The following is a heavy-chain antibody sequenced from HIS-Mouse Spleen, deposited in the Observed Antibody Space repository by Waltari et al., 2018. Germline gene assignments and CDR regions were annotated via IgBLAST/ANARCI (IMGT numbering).Heavy chain of an antibody. CDR2: IYYSGST. Sequence: QLQLQESGPGLVKPSETLPLTCTVSGGPVSSSSYYWGWIRQPPGKGLEWMGSIYYSGSTYYNPSLKSRVTISVDTSKNQFSLKLSSVTAADTAVYYCAREIPYSSSWYDWYFDLWGRGTLVTVSS. V-gene: IGHV4-39*07. D-gene: IGHD6-13*01. CDR1: GGPVSSSSYY. CDR3: AREIPYSSSWYDWYFDL. J-gene: IGHJ2*01.